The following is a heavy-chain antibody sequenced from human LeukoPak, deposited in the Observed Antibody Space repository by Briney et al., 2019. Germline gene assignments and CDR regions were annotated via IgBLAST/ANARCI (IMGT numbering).Heavy chain of an antibody. CDR1: GYTFTGYY. D-gene: IGHD3-3*01. CDR3: ARDRGNYDFWSGYYHGFDY. Sequence: ASVKVSCKASGYTFTGYYMHWLRQAPGQGLEWMGWINPNSGGTNYAQKFQGRVTMTRDTSISTAYMELSRLRSDDTAVYYCARDRGNYDFWSGYYHGFDYWGQGTLVTVSS. V-gene: IGHV1-2*02. J-gene: IGHJ4*02. CDR2: INPNSGGT.